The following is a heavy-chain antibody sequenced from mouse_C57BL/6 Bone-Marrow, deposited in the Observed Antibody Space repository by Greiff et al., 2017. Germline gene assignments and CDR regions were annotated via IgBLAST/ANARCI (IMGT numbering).Heavy chain of an antibody. J-gene: IGHJ2*01. D-gene: IGHD1-2*01. CDR3: TRDYGPGYYFDY. Sequence: EVQLQQSGTVLARPGASVKMSCKTSGYTFTSYWMHWVKQRPGQGLEWIGAIYPGNSDTSYNQKFKGKAKLTAVTSASTAYMELSSLTNEDSAVYYCTRDYGPGYYFDYWGQGTTLTVSS. CDR1: GYTFTSYW. CDR2: IYPGNSDT. V-gene: IGHV1-5*01.